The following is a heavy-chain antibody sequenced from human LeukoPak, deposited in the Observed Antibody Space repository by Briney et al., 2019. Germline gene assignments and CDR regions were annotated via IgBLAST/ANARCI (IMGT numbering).Heavy chain of an antibody. Sequence: GRSLRLSCAASGFTFSSYAMHWVRQAPGKGLEWVAVISYDGSNKYYADSVKGRFTISRDNSKNTLYLQMNSLRAEDTAVYYCARSVYYYYYMDVWGKGTTVTVSS. CDR1: GFTFSSYA. CDR2: ISYDGSNK. J-gene: IGHJ6*03. CDR3: ARSVYYYYYMDV. V-gene: IGHV3-30*04.